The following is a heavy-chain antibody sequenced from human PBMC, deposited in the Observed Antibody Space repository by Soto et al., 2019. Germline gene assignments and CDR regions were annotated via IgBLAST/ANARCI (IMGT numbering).Heavy chain of an antibody. J-gene: IGHJ3*01. CDR3: AKSLVTPSDAFDL. V-gene: IGHV3-23*01. CDR1: GFTFGNYA. Sequence: VGSLRLSCAASGFTFGNYAMNWVRQAPGKGLEWISSISDPGTSTYYANSVKGRFSMSRDNSKNTLFLQMNRLRADDTAVYFCAKSLVTPSDAFDLWGRGTLVTVSS. CDR2: ISDPGTST. D-gene: IGHD2-21*02.